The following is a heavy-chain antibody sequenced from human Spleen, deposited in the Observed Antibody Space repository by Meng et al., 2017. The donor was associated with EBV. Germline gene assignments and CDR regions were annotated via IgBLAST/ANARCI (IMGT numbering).Heavy chain of an antibody. CDR1: GGSFSDFY. J-gene: IGHJ4*02. CDR2: INHSGST. V-gene: IGHV4-34*01. Sequence: QVHLQQLGAGLLKPSETLSLTCGVSGGSFSDFYWTWIRQPPGKGLECIGEINHSGSTIYSASLKSRITMSVDTSKNQVSLKLNSVTAADTAVYYCASQGDEEGPVRYWGQGTMVTVSS. CDR3: ASQGDEEGPVRY.